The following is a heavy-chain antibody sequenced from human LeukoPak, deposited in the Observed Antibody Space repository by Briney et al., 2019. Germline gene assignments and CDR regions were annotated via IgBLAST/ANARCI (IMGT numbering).Heavy chain of an antibody. V-gene: IGHV4-59*01. CDR1: GGSISSYY. J-gene: IGHJ5*02. Sequence: SETLSLTCTVSGGSISSYYWSWIRQSPGKGLECIGYIHYTGSTNYNPSLKSRVTISVETSKNQFSLKLKSVTAADTAVYYCARGGYYGSGNDFRFDPWGQGTLVTVSS. CDR3: ARGGYYGSGNDFRFDP. CDR2: IHYTGST. D-gene: IGHD3-10*01.